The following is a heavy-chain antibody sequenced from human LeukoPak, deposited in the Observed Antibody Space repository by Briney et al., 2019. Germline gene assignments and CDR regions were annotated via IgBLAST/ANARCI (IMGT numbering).Heavy chain of an antibody. CDR1: GFTFSSYA. CDR2: ISGSGGST. CDR3: ARVESSSWSFYFDY. V-gene: IGHV3-23*01. J-gene: IGHJ4*02. Sequence: PGGSLRLSCAASGFTFSSYAMSWVRQAPGKGLEWVSAISGSGGSTYYADSVKGRFTISRDNSKNTLYLQMNSLRAEDTAVYFCARVESSSWSFYFDYWGQGTLVTVSS. D-gene: IGHD6-13*01.